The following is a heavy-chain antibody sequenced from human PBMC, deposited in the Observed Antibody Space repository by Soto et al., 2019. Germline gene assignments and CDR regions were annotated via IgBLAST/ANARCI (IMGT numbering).Heavy chain of an antibody. CDR1: VEPMTGGYY. J-gene: IGHJ4*02. CDR2: IYYGGTT. CDR3: ARGWYYFDF. Sequence: LSLTCDVSVEPMTGGYYWGWIRQSPGKGLEWIGSIYYGGTTYYNPSLRSRLAISIDTSKNQFSLRLTSVTAADTALYFCARGWYYFDFWGRGTLVTVSS. V-gene: IGHV4-38-2*01. D-gene: IGHD2-15*01.